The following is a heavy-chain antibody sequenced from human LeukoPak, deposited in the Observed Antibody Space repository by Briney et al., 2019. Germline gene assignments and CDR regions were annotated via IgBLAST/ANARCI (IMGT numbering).Heavy chain of an antibody. CDR3: AKDLKSSGWYVLPYFDY. CDR1: GFTFKNYG. D-gene: IGHD6-19*01. J-gene: IGHJ4*02. Sequence: GTSLRLSCAASGFTFKNYGMHWVRQAPGKGLEWVAVMWPDGSNDYYADSVKGRFTISRDNSKNTLYLQMSSLRADDTAVYYCAKDLKSSGWYVLPYFDYWGQGTLVTVSS. CDR2: MWPDGSND. V-gene: IGHV3-33*03.